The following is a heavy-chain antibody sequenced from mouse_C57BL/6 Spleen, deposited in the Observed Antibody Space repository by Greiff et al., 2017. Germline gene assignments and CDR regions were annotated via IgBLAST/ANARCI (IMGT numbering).Heavy chain of an antibody. J-gene: IGHJ3*01. CDR3: GREDYSNYDWFAY. V-gene: IGHV1-26*01. D-gene: IGHD2-5*01. CDR1: GYTFTDYY. Sequence: EVQLQQSGPELVKPGASVKISCKASGYTFTDYYMNWVKQSHGKSLEWIGDINPNNGGTSYNQKFKGKATLTVDKSSSTAYMELRSLTSEDSAVYYCGREDYSNYDWFAYWGQGTLVTVSA. CDR2: INPNNGGT.